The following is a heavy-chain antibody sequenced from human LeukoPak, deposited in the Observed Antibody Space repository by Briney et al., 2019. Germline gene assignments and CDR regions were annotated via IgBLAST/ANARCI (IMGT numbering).Heavy chain of an antibody. D-gene: IGHD6-19*01. J-gene: IGHJ3*02. CDR1: GFTVSSNY. V-gene: IGHV3-53*04. CDR3: ARLVSSGWNDAFDI. Sequence: PGGSLRLSCAASGFTVSSNYMSWVRQAPGKGLEWVSVIYSGGSTYYADPVKGRFTISRHNSKNTLYLQMNSLRAEDTAVYYCARLVSSGWNDAFDIWGQGTMVTVSS. CDR2: IYSGGST.